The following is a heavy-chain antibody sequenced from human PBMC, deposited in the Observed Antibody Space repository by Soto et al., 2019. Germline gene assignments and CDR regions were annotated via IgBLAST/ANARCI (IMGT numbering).Heavy chain of an antibody. V-gene: IGHV4-34*01. Sequence: SETLSLTCAVYGGSFSGYYWSWIRQPPGKGLEWIGEINHSGSTNYNPSLKSRVTISVDTSKNQFSLKLSSVTAADTAVYYCARGTEYYYYYYMDVWGKGTTVTVSS. J-gene: IGHJ6*03. CDR3: ARGTEYYYYYYMDV. CDR2: INHSGST. CDR1: GGSFSGYY.